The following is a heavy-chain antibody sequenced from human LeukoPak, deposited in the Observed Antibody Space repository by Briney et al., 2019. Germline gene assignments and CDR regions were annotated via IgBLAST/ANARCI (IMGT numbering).Heavy chain of an antibody. CDR2: SNHSGST. V-gene: IGHV4-34*01. CDR3: ARRKNTAIAMVRGVRGGLNWFDP. CDR1: GGSFSNYY. J-gene: IGHJ5*02. Sequence: SETLSLNCAVYGGSFSNYYWSWIRQPPGKGLEWIGESNHSGSTNYNPSLKSRVTISVDTSKNQFSLKLSSVTAADTAVYYCARRKNTAIAMVRGVRGGLNWFDPWGQGTLVTVSS. D-gene: IGHD3-10*01.